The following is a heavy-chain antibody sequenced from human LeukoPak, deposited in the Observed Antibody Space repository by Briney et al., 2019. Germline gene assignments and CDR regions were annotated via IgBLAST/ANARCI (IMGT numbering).Heavy chain of an antibody. CDR2: VYGGGST. CDR1: GFTVSNNY. Sequence: GGSLRLPCAASGFTVSNNYMSWVRQAPGKGLEWVSVVYGGGSTYYADSVKGRFTISRDNSKKSLYLQMNSLRTEDTAVCYCAKANPLIVGARAGGPINFWGQGTMVTVSS. CDR3: AKANPLIVGARAGGPINF. V-gene: IGHV3-53*05. D-gene: IGHD1-26*01. J-gene: IGHJ3*01.